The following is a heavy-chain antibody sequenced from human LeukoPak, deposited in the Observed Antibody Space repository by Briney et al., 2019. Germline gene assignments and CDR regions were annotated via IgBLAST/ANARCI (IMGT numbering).Heavy chain of an antibody. J-gene: IGHJ4*02. CDR2: IYYSGST. Sequence: SETLSLTCTVSGGSISSSSYYWSWIRQPPGKGLEWIGYIYYSGSTNYNPSLKSRVTISVDTSKNQFSLKLSSVTAADTAVYYCASLYVWGSYRSDYWGQGTLVTVSS. CDR1: GGSISSSSYY. V-gene: IGHV4-61*01. CDR3: ASLYVWGSYRSDY. D-gene: IGHD3-16*02.